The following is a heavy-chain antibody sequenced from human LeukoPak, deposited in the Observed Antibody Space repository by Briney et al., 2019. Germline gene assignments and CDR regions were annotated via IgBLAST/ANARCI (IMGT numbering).Heavy chain of an antibody. Sequence: GASVKVSCKASGYTFTGYYMHWVRQAPGQGLEWMGWINPNSGGTNYAQKFQGRVTLTGDTSISTAYMELSRLRSDDTAVYYCARAQRYCSSTSCSEMADWGQGTLVTVSS. CDR3: ARAQRYCSSTSCSEMAD. D-gene: IGHD2-2*01. CDR1: GYTFTGYY. V-gene: IGHV1-2*02. CDR2: INPNSGGT. J-gene: IGHJ4*02.